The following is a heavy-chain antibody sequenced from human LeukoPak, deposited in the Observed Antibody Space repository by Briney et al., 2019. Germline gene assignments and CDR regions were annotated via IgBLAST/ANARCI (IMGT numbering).Heavy chain of an antibody. CDR3: ARCVHLLEGFDP. V-gene: IGHV1-24*01. Sequence: ASVKVSCKVSGYTLTELSMHWVRQAPGKGLEWMGGFDPEDGETIYAQKFQGRVTVTTDTSTSTAYMELRSLRSDDTAVYYCARCVHLLEGFDPWGQGTLVTVSS. CDR1: GYTLTELS. D-gene: IGHD5-24*01. J-gene: IGHJ5*02. CDR2: FDPEDGET.